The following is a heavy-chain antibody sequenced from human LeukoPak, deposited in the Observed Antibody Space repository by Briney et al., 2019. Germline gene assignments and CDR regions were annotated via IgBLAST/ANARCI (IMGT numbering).Heavy chain of an antibody. CDR2: IYHTGTT. Sequence: SETLSLTCTVSGGSISNYYWSWIRRPPGQGLEWIGYIYHTGTTKYNPSLKSRVTISVDMSNNQFSLKLTSVTAADTALYYCARYCGGGSCYSGAFDIWGQGTMVTVSS. CDR1: GGSISNYY. D-gene: IGHD2-15*01. CDR3: ARYCGGGSCYSGAFDI. J-gene: IGHJ3*02. V-gene: IGHV4-59*08.